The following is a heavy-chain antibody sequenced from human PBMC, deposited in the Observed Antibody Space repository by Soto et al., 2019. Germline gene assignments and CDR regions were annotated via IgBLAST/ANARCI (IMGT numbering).Heavy chain of an antibody. V-gene: IGHV3-9*01. J-gene: IGHJ6*02. CDR3: AKDIIAAAGLGHYGMDV. CDR1: GFTFDDYA. Sequence: PGGSLRLSCAASGFTFDDYARHWVRQAPGKGLEWVSGISWNSGSIGYADSVKGRFTISRDNAKNSLYLQMNSLRAEDTALYYCAKDIIAAAGLGHYGMDVWGQGTTVTVSS. D-gene: IGHD6-13*01. CDR2: ISWNSGSI.